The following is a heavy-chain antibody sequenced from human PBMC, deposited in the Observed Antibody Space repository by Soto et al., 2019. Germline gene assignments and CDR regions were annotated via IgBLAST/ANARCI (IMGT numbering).Heavy chain of an antibody. CDR1: GFTFSTYG. V-gene: IGHV3-23*01. CDR3: AKSGGSSWSQGTYYFNY. D-gene: IGHD6-13*01. Sequence: GGSLRLSCAASGFTFSTYGMSWVRQAPGKGLEWVSSFSGSGGLTYYADSVRGRFTISRDNSKNTLYLQMNSLRAEDTALYYWAKSGGSSWSQGTYYFNYWGQGTLGTVSS. CDR2: FSGSGGLT. J-gene: IGHJ4*02.